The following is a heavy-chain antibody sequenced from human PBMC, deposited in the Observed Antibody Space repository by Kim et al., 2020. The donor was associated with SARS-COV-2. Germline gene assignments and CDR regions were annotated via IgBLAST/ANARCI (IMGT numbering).Heavy chain of an antibody. Sequence: ADSEKCPFTISRDNAKNSMYLQMNSLRDEDTAVYYCANTGMGAAVVIVDYWGQGTLVTVSS. D-gene: IGHD5-18*01. V-gene: IGHV3-11*06. CDR3: ANTGMGAAVVIVDY. J-gene: IGHJ4*02.